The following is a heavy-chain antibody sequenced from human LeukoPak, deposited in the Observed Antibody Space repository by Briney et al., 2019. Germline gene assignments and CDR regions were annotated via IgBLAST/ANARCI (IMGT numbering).Heavy chain of an antibody. CDR2: TSGSGGST. CDR3: TRDPTPLRGYSGYEGFDY. V-gene: IGHV3-23*01. Sequence: PGGSLRLSCAASGFTFSSYAMSWVRQAPGKGLEWVSATSGSGGSTYYADSVKGRFTISRDNSKDTLYLQMNSLRAEDTAVYYCTRDPTPLRGYSGYEGFDYWGQGTLVTVSS. CDR1: GFTFSSYA. J-gene: IGHJ4*02. D-gene: IGHD5-12*01.